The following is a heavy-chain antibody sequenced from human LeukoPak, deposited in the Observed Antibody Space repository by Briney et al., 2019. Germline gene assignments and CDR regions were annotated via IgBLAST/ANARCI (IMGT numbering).Heavy chain of an antibody. D-gene: IGHD3-16*02. CDR1: GFTFSSYA. CDR3: AKSLDYVWGSYRFRGGYYFDY. CDR2: ISGSGGST. J-gene: IGHJ4*02. Sequence: GVSLRLSCAASGFTFSSYAMSWVREAPGKGLEWVSAISGSGGSTYYADSVKGRFTISRDNSKNTLYLQMNSLRAEDTAIYYCAKSLDYVWGSYRFRGGYYFDYWGQGTLVTVSS. V-gene: IGHV3-23*01.